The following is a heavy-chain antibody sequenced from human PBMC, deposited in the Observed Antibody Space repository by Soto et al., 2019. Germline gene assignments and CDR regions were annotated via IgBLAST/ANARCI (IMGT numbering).Heavy chain of an antibody. CDR1: GGSFSGYY. D-gene: IGHD6-19*01. V-gene: IGHV4-34*01. CDR2: INHSGST. CDR3: ARVIGYSSGWYSSGSWGSDY. Sequence: QVQLQQWGAGLLKPSETLSLTCAVYGGSFSGYYWSWIRQPPGKGLEWIGEINHSGSTNYNPSLKSRVTISVDTSKKQFSLKLSSVTAADTAVYYWARVIGYSSGWYSSGSWGSDYWGQGPLVTVSS. J-gene: IGHJ4*02.